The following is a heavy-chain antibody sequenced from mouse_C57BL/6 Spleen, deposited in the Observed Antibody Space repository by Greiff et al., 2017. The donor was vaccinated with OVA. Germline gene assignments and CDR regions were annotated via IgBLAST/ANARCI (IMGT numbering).Heavy chain of an antibody. CDR2: IWTGGGT. D-gene: IGHD1-1*01. J-gene: IGHJ4*01. V-gene: IGHV2-9-1*01. CDR3: ARITTVVARKNAMDY. Sequence: VKLMESGPGLVAPSQSLSITCTVSGFSLTSYAISWVRQPPGKGLEWLGVIWTGGGTNYNSALKSRLSISKDNSKSQVFLKMNSLQTDDTARYYCARITTVVARKNAMDYWGQGTSVTVSS. CDR1: GFSLTSYA.